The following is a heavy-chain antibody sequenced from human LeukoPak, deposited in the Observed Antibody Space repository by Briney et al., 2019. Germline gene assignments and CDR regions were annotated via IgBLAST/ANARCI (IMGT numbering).Heavy chain of an antibody. V-gene: IGHV4-59*12. Sequence: SETLSLTCTVSGDSIRSYYWSWIRQPPGKGLEWIGYIYYSGSTNYNPSLKTRVTISVDTSKNQFSLKLSSVTAADTAVYYCAREQRDIGISDYFDYWGQGTLVTVSS. CDR1: GDSIRSYY. J-gene: IGHJ4*02. CDR3: AREQRDIGISDYFDY. CDR2: IYYSGST. D-gene: IGHD2-15*01.